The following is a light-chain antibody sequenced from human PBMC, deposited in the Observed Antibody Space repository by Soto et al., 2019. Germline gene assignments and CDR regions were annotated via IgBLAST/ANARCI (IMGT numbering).Light chain of an antibody. CDR2: TAS. CDR1: QSISRY. J-gene: IGKJ5*01. V-gene: IGKV1-39*01. Sequence: DIQMTQSPSSLSASVGDRVTITCRASQSISRYLSWYQHKPGTAPKLLIYTASSLHTGVPSRFIGGGSGTHLALTISNLQPEDFATYYCQQTYSLPPVSFGQGTRLEI. CDR3: QQTYSLPPVS.